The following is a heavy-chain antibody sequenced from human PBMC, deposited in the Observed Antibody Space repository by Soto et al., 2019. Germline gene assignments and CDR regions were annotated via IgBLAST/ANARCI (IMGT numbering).Heavy chain of an antibody. J-gene: IGHJ3*02. V-gene: IGHV1-69*01. CDR1: GGTFSSYA. D-gene: IGHD3-22*01. Sequence: QVQLVQSGAEVKKPGSSVKVSCKASGGTFSSYAISWVRQAPGQGLEWMGGIIPIFGTANYAQKFQGRVTITADESTSTAYMELSSLRSEDTAVYYCARDGVTMTVVAQAYAFDIWGQGTMVTVSS. CDR2: IIPIFGTA. CDR3: ARDGVTMTVVAQAYAFDI.